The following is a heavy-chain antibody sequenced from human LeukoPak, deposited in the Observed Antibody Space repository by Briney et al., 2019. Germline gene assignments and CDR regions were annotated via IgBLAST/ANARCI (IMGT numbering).Heavy chain of an antibody. CDR2: IYHSGST. J-gene: IGHJ4*02. D-gene: IGHD4-23*01. Sequence: SETLSLTCAVYGGSFSGYYWTWIRQPPGKGLEWIGSIYHSGSTYYNPSLKSRLTISADTSKNQFSLRLSSVTAADTAVYYCVRVDNGGNYFDYWGQGTLVTVSS. CDR1: GGSFSGYY. CDR3: VRVDNGGNYFDY. V-gene: IGHV4-34*01.